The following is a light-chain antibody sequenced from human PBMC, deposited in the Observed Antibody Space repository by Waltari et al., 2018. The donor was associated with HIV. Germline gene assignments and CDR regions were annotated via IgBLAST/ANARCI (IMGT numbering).Light chain of an antibody. CDR2: LNSDGSH. Sequence: QLVLTQSPSASASLGASVKLTCTLSSGHSTYAIAWHQQQPEKGPRYLMKLNSDGSHSEGDGIPDRFSGSSSGAERYLTISSLQSEDEADYYCQTWGTGILVFGGGTMLTVL. CDR1: SGHSTYA. V-gene: IGLV4-69*01. J-gene: IGLJ3*02. CDR3: QTWGTGILV.